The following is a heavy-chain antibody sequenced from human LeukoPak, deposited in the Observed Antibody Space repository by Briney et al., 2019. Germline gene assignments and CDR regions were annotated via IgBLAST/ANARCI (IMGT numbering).Heavy chain of an antibody. V-gene: IGHV3-48*01. D-gene: IGHD1-26*01. CDR3: ARDKIVGATHFDY. CDR1: GFTFSTYT. CDR2: IGSTSSNI. J-gene: IGHJ4*02. Sequence: GGSLRLSCTGSGFTFSTYTMNWVRQAPGKGLEWVASIGSTSSNINYADSVEGRFTISRDNAKNSLYLQMNSLRAEDTAVYYCARDKIVGATHFDYWGQGTLVTVSS.